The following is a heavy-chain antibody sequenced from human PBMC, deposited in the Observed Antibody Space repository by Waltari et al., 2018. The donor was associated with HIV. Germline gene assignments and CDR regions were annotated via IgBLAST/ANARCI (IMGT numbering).Heavy chain of an antibody. D-gene: IGHD3-22*01. CDR3: ARGTYYYDSSGYYDNLPFDY. CDR2: ISSSSTYI. J-gene: IGHJ4*02. V-gene: IGHV3-21*01. Sequence: EVQLVESGGGLVKPGGSLRLSCAASGFTFSSYSMHRVRQAPRKGLGWVSSISSSSTYIYYADSVKGRFTISRDNAKNSLYLQMNSLRAEDTAVYFCARGTYYYDSSGYYDNLPFDYWGQGTLVTVSS. CDR1: GFTFSSYS.